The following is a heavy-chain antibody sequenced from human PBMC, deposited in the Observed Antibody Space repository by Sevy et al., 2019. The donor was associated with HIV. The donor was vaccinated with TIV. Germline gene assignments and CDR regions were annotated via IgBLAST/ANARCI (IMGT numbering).Heavy chain of an antibody. D-gene: IGHD1-26*01. Sequence: GGSLRLSCAASGFTVSNVWMTWIRQAPGKGLEWIGRIKNNTDGGARDYAAPVKDRFTISRDESKNILYLQMNSLKTEDTAVYYCTTSIRVGAFDYWGQGSLVTVSS. CDR3: TTSIRVGAFDY. J-gene: IGHJ4*02. V-gene: IGHV3-15*01. CDR1: GFTVSNVW. CDR2: IKNNTDGGAR.